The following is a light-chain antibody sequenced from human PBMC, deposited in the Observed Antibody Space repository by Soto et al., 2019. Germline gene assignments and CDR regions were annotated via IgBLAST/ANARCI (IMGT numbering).Light chain of an antibody. Sequence: QSVLTQPPSVSGAPGQRVTISCTGSSSNIRAGYDVHWYQQLPGTAPKLLIYGNSNRPSGVPDRFSGSKSGTSASLAITGLQAEDEADYYCQSYDSSLSALFGVGTKLTVL. CDR3: QSYDSSLSAL. J-gene: IGLJ3*02. V-gene: IGLV1-40*01. CDR1: SSNIRAGYD. CDR2: GNS.